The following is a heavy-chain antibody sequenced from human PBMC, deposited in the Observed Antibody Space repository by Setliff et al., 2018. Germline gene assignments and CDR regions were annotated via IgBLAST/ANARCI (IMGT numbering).Heavy chain of an antibody. V-gene: IGHV4-61*09. CDR3: ARMSGFQYMDV. J-gene: IGHJ6*03. CDR2: IYTSWSA. Sequence: TSETLSLTCTVSGDPMSRRRYYWAWIRQPAGKGLEWIGQIYTSWSANYNPSLKSRVTISLDTSNHQFSLSLSSVTAADTAVYYCARMSGFQYMDVWGKGTTVTV. D-gene: IGHD3-3*01. CDR1: GDPMSRRRYY.